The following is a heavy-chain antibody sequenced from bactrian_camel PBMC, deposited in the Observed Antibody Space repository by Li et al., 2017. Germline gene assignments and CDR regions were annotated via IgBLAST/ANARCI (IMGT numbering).Heavy chain of an antibody. CDR3: AALVKVEEGRLQFRLAAPLKSSEYNY. V-gene: IGHV3S53*01. J-gene: IGHJ4*01. CDR2: FASDGST. Sequence: HVQLVESGGGSVEAGGSLRLSCKASRWTYSKYCMGWFRQAPGKEREGVAVFASDGSTTYGDSVKGRFTISKDNTKNTLYLQMDSLKPEDTAVYYCAALVKVEEGRLQFRLAAPLKSSEYNYWGQGTQVTVS. CDR1: RWTYSKYC. D-gene: IGHD3*01.